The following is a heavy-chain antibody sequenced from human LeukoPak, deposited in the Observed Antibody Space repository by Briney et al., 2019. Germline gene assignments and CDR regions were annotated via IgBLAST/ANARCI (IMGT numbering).Heavy chain of an antibody. CDR1: GGTFSSYV. CDR2: IMPISGTA. CDR3: ARNLYGGNSWDVFDY. V-gene: IGHV1-69*06. J-gene: IGHJ4*02. Sequence: GASVKVSCKASGGTFSSYVINWVRQAPGQGLEWMGGIMPISGTANHAQKFQGRVTITADKSTSTAYMELSSLGSEDTAVYYCARNLYGGNSWDVFDYWGQGTLVTVSS. D-gene: IGHD4-23*01.